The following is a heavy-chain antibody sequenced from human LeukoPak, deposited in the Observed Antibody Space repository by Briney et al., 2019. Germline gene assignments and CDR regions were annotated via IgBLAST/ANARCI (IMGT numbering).Heavy chain of an antibody. V-gene: IGHV3-30*14. Sequence: PGGSLRLSCAASGFTFSSYAMHWVRQAPGKGLEWVAVISYDGSNKFYADSVKGRFTLSRDNSKNTLYLQMNSLRAEDTAVYYCAREHRYSSGWYSRGVFDPWGQGTLVTVSS. CDR3: AREHRYSSGWYSRGVFDP. D-gene: IGHD6-19*01. CDR1: GFTFSSYA. CDR2: ISYDGSNK. J-gene: IGHJ5*02.